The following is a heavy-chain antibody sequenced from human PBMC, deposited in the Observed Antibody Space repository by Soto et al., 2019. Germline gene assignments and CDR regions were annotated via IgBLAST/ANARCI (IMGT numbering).Heavy chain of an antibody. J-gene: IGHJ6*02. D-gene: IGHD5-18*01. CDR2: INRSGWT. CDR1: GGSPSGYY. Sequence: QVRLQQWGAGLLKPSETLSLTCAVSGGSPSGYYWGWIRQPPGKGLEWIWEINRSGWTNYNPSLKSRVSISIDTSRNQFSLNLNSVTGVDTAMYYCARVVTASGPPPVYGMDVWGQGTTVTVSS. V-gene: IGHV4-34*01. CDR3: ARVVTASGPPPVYGMDV.